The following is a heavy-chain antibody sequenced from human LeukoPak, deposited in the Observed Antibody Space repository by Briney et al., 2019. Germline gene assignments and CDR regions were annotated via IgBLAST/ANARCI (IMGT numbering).Heavy chain of an antibody. Sequence: PGGSLRLSCAASGFTVSSNYMSWVRQAPGKGLEWVSVIYSGGSTYYADPVKGRFTISRDNSKNTLYLQMNSLRAEDTAVYYCARGNMVRGMMEWGQGTLVTVSS. CDR2: IYSGGST. J-gene: IGHJ4*02. CDR1: GFTVSSNY. V-gene: IGHV3-53*01. CDR3: ARGNMVRGMME. D-gene: IGHD3-10*01.